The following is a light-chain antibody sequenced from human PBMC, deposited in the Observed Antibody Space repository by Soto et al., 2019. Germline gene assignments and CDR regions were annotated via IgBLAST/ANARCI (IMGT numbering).Light chain of an antibody. CDR1: DSNIGSFT. J-gene: IGLJ1*01. V-gene: IGLV1-44*01. Sequence: QSALTQPPSASGTPGQRVTISCSGSDSNIGSFTVRWYQQVPGTAPKPLIHTTYQRPSGVPDRFSGSKSGTSGSLAISGLQPEDEADYYCASWDDSLSGFVFGTGTKVTVL. CDR2: TTY. CDR3: ASWDDSLSGFV.